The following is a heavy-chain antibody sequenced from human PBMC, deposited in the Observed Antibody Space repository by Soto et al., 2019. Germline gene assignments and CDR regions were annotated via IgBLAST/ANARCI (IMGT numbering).Heavy chain of an antibody. CDR1: GYTFTSYY. V-gene: IGHV1-46*01. D-gene: IGHD1-26*01. CDR2: INPSGGST. J-gene: IGHJ5*02. CDR3: ARDGSGSYYVWLFHLGHWFDP. Sequence: ASVKVSCKASGYTFTSYYMHWVRQAPGQGLEWMGIINPSGGSTSYAQKFQGRVTMTRDTSTSTVYMELSSLRSEDTAVYYCARDGSGSYYVWLFHLGHWFDPWGQGTLVTVSS.